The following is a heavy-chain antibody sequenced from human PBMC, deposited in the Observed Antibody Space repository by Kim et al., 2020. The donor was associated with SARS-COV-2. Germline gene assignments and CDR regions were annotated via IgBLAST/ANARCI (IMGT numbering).Heavy chain of an antibody. Sequence: ASVKVSCKASGYTFTGYYMHWVRQAPGQGLEWMGRINPNSGGTNYAQKFQGRVTMTRDTSISTAYMELSRLRSDDTAVYYCARGRVVLVVVAATPYFDPWGQGTLVTVSS. J-gene: IGHJ5*02. V-gene: IGHV1-2*06. D-gene: IGHD2-15*01. CDR3: ARGRVVLVVVAATPYFDP. CDR2: INPNSGGT. CDR1: GYTFTGYY.